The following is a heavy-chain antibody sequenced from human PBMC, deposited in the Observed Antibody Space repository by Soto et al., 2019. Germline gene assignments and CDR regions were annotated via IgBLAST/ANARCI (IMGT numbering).Heavy chain of an antibody. D-gene: IGHD1-7*01. CDR2: ISSNGGTT. CDR3: VRRVSGNYDY. CDR1: GFTFSSYD. V-gene: IGHV3-64*01. J-gene: IGHJ4*02. Sequence: GGSLRLSCVASGFTFSSYDMHWVRQAPGKGLEYVSSISSNGGTTYYGNSVKGRFTISRDNSKNTLYLQMGSLRAEDMAVYYCVRRVSGNYDYWGQGTLVNVSS.